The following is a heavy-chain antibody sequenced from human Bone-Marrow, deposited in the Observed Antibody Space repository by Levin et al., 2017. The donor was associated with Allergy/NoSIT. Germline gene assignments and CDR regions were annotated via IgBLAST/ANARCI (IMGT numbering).Heavy chain of an antibody. J-gene: IGHJ4*02. V-gene: IGHV3-53*01. CDR2: IYSGGST. CDR3: ARGEISGVTGDY. Sequence: LSLTCAASGFTVSNNYMRWVRQAPGKGLEWVSLIYSGGSTYYVDSVKGRFTISRDKSKNTLYLQMNSLRVEDTAVYYCARGEISGVTGDYWGQGTLVTVSS. D-gene: IGHD3-10*01. CDR1: GFTVSNNY.